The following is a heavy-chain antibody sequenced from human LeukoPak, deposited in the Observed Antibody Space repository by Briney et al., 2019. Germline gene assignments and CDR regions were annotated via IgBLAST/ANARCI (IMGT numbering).Heavy chain of an antibody. V-gene: IGHV3-23*01. CDR2: ISGSGAST. Sequence: GGSLRLSCLTSGFTLSTNAMSWVRQAPGKGLEWISGISGSGASTYYADSVKGRFTISRDDSRNTLYLQMNSLRGDDTAVYYCARDGGSNSEYYFDYWGQGTLVTVSS. CDR3: ARDGGSNSEYYFDY. J-gene: IGHJ4*02. D-gene: IGHD4-11*01. CDR1: GFTLSTNA.